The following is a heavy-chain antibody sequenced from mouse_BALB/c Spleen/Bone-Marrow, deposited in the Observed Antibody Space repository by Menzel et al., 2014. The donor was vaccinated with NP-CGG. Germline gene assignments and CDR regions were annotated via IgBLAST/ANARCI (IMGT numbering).Heavy chain of an antibody. CDR1: GYTFTNYY. CDR2: IYPGNVNS. D-gene: IGHD2-13*01. V-gene: IGHV1S56*01. Sequence: QVQLKESGPELVKPGASVRISCKASGYTFTNYYIHWVKQMPGQGLEWIGWIYPGNVNSTYNEKFKGKATLTADKSSSTAYMHLSSLTSEDSAVYLCAREADWNFDYWGQGTPLTVSS. CDR3: AREADWNFDY. J-gene: IGHJ2*01.